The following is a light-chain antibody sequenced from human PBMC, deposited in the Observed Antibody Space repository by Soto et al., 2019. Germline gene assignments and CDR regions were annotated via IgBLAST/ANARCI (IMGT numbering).Light chain of an antibody. CDR3: CSYGGSKDV. CDR2: EVS. J-gene: IGLJ7*01. Sequence: QSALTQPASVSGSPGQSVTISCTGTSSDVGCHNLVSWYQQHPGQAPKLMIYEVSKRPLGISPRFSASKAGNTASPTICGLQAEDDAYYYCCSYGGSKDVFGGGTKLTVL. CDR1: SSDVGCHNL. V-gene: IGLV2-23*02.